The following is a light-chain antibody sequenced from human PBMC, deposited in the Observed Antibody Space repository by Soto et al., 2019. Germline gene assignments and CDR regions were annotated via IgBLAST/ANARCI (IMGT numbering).Light chain of an antibody. Sequence: EIEMTQSPSTLSVSPGERATVSCRASQSVSSNLAWYQQKPGQAPRLLIYGASTRATGIPARFSGSGSGTEFTLTIGSLQSEDFSVYYCQQYNNWLRTFGQGTKLEIK. CDR3: QQYNNWLRT. CDR1: QSVSSN. V-gene: IGKV3-15*01. J-gene: IGKJ2*01. CDR2: GAS.